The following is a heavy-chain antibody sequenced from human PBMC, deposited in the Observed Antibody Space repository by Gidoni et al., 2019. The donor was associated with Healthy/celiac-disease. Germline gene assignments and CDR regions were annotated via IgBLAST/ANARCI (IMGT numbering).Heavy chain of an antibody. J-gene: IGHJ6*02. CDR2: VKHGGSP. Sequence: QVQLQQWGAGLLKPSETLSLTCAVDGGSLRGYFWSWIRQPPVKGLEWIWEVKHGGSPHYTPSLNRRVPVSLDSSKNQLSLKLISVPAADTSVYYCARGPSPDCFGPTRIRGMYVWGQGTTVTVSS. CDR1: GGSLRGYF. D-gene: IGHD2-15*01. CDR3: ARGPSPDCFGPTRIRGMYV. V-gene: IGHV4-34*01.